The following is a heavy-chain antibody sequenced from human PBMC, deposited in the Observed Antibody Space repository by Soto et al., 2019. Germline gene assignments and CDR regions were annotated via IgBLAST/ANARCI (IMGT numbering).Heavy chain of an antibody. Sequence: QVQLVESGGGVVQPGRSLRLSCAASGFTFSSYGMHWVRQAPGKGLEWVAVIWYDGSNKYYADSVKGRFTISRDNSKNSLYLQMNSLRAEDTAVYYCARGYVGITIIHKDYYYGMDVWGQGTTVTVSS. CDR2: IWYDGSNK. D-gene: IGHD3-3*01. CDR3: ARGYVGITIIHKDYYYGMDV. J-gene: IGHJ6*02. V-gene: IGHV3-33*01. CDR1: GFTFSSYG.